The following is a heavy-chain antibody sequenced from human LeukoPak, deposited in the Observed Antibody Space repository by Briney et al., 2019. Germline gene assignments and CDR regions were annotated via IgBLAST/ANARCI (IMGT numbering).Heavy chain of an antibody. Sequence: PGGSLRLSCAASGFTFSSYAMSWVRQAPGKGLEWVSAISGSGGSTYYADSVKGRFTISRDNSKNTLYLQMNSLRAEDTAVYYWVGCSSTSCSFFGYWGQGTLVTVSS. CDR3: VGCSSTSCSFFGY. J-gene: IGHJ4*02. V-gene: IGHV3-23*01. D-gene: IGHD2-2*01. CDR2: ISGSGGST. CDR1: GFTFSSYA.